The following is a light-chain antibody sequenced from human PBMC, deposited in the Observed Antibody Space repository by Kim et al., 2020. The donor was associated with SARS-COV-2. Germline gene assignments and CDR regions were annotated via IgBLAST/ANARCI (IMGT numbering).Light chain of an antibody. CDR2: DVS. V-gene: IGLV2-14*04. CDR3: SSYTYSSTVV. J-gene: IGLJ2*01. CDR1: SSDVGAYIY. Sequence: PSIPLSCTGTSSDVGAYIYVSWFNQHPGEAPKLIIYDVSKRPSGVSDRFSGSKSGNTASLTISGLQAEDEAYYYCSSYTYSSTVVFGGGTKSPS.